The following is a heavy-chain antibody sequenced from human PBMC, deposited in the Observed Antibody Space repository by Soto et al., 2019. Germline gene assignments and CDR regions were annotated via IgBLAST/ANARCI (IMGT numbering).Heavy chain of an antibody. Sequence: GESLKISCNGSGYSFAVYCITLVLQKPGKGLEWMGRIDPSDSQTYYSPSFRCHVTISVTKSITTVFLQWGSLRASDTAMYYCARQIYDSDTGPNFQYYFDSWGQGTPVTVSS. J-gene: IGHJ4*02. D-gene: IGHD3-22*01. CDR2: IDPSDSQT. CDR3: ARQIYDSDTGPNFQYYFDS. CDR1: GYSFAVYC. V-gene: IGHV5-10-1*01.